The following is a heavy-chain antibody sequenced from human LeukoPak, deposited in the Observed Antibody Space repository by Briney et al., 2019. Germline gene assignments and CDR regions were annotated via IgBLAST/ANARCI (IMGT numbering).Heavy chain of an antibody. Sequence: GESLKISCKGSGYSFTKYWLAWVRQMPGKGLEWMGILYPGDSYTRYSPSFQGQVTITTDKSISTAYLQWSSLKASDTAMYYCASRVNGDDAFDIWCQGTMVIVSS. D-gene: IGHD2-8*01. V-gene: IGHV5-51*01. CDR3: ASRVNGDDAFDI. J-gene: IGHJ3*02. CDR1: GYSFTKYW. CDR2: LYPGDSYT.